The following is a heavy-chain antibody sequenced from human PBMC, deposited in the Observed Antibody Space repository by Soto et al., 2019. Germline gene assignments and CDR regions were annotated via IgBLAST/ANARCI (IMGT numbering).Heavy chain of an antibody. CDR2: IYYSGTT. J-gene: IGHJ4*02. Sequence: QVQLQESGPGLVRPSQTLSLTCTVSGGSINSGGYYWTWIRQHPGKVLEWIGYIYYSGTTYDNPSLKSRVTISVDTSQNQFSLKLTSMTAADTAVYYCARVAWHYGGNNTIDYWGQGTLVTVSS. V-gene: IGHV4-31*03. CDR3: ARVAWHYGGNNTIDY. D-gene: IGHD1-7*01. CDR1: GGSINSGGYY.